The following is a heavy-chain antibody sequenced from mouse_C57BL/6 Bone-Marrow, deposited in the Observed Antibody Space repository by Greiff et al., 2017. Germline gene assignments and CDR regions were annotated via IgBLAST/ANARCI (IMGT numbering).Heavy chain of an antibody. CDR3: AKDGSPFFDY. Sequence: VQLKQPGAELVKPGASVKLSCKASGYTFTSYWMQWVKQRPGQGLELIGEIDPSDSYTNYNQKFKGKATLTVDTSSSTAYMQLSSLTSEDSAVYYCAKDGSPFFDYWGQGTTLTVSS. V-gene: IGHV1-50*01. CDR1: GYTFTSYW. CDR2: IDPSDSYT. D-gene: IGHD1-1*01. J-gene: IGHJ2*01.